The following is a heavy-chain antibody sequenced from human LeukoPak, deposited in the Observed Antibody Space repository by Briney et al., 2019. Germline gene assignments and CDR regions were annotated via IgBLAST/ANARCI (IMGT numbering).Heavy chain of an antibody. D-gene: IGHD5-24*01. J-gene: IGHJ4*02. CDR1: GGSFSGYS. CDR2: IDHGGSA. Sequence: PSETLSLTXAVYGGSFSGYSWNWIRQPPGKGLEWIGEIDHGGSANYNPSLKSRVTISVDTSKNQFSLRLSSLTAADTAVYYCASFAGYNDFDYWGQGTLVTVSS. CDR3: ASFAGYNDFDY. V-gene: IGHV4-34*01.